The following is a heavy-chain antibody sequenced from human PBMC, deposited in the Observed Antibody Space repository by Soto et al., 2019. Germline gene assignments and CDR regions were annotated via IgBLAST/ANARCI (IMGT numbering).Heavy chain of an antibody. CDR3: ARDGYKRLLYY. Sequence: PSETLSLTCAVSGGSISSGGYSWSWIRQPPGKGLEWIGYIYHSGSTYYNPSLKSRVTISVDRSKNQFSLKLSSVTAADTAVYYCARDGYKRLLYYWGQGTLVTVSS. CDR1: GGSISSGGYS. J-gene: IGHJ4*02. V-gene: IGHV4-30-2*01. CDR2: IYHSGST. D-gene: IGHD5-12*01.